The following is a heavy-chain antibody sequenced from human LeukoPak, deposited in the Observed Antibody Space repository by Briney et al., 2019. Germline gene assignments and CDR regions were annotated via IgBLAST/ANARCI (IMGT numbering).Heavy chain of an antibody. CDR3: ARSGASCYLGCGFDY. D-gene: IGHD2-15*01. Sequence: GGSLRLSCAASGFIFSDYYMNWIRQAPGKGLEWVSYICNSGSNTYYADSVKGRFTISRDNAKNLLYLQMNSLSAEDTAVYYCARSGASCYLGCGFDYCGQGTLVTVSP. CDR1: GFIFSDYY. V-gene: IGHV3-11*04. CDR2: ICNSGSNT. J-gene: IGHJ4*02.